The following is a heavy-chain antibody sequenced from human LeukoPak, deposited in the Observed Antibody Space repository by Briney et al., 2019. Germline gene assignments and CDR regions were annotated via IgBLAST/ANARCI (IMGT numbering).Heavy chain of an antibody. CDR2: ISSSGSTI. CDR1: GFTFSSYE. D-gene: IGHD3-10*01. CDR3: ASFVLLWFGEPRNGMDV. J-gene: IGHJ6*04. Sequence: PGGSLRLSSAASGFTFSSYEMNWVRQAPGKGLEWVSYISSSGSTIYYADSVKGRFTISRDNAKNSLYLQMNSLRAEDTAVYYCASFVLLWFGEPRNGMDVWGKGTTVTVSS. V-gene: IGHV3-48*03.